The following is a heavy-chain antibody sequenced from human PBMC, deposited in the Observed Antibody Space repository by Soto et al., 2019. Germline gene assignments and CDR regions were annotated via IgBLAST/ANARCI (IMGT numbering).Heavy chain of an antibody. CDR3: ARVGQGRYYFDY. CDR2: INSDGSTT. Sequence: HLVESGGGSVQPGGSLRLSCAGSGFAFSSYWIHWVRQVPGKGLVWVSRINSDGSTTSYADSVRGRFTNSRDNAKDTLYLQMNSLRAEDTALYYCARVGQGRYYFDYWGQGTLVTVSS. J-gene: IGHJ4*02. CDR1: GFAFSSYW. V-gene: IGHV3-74*01.